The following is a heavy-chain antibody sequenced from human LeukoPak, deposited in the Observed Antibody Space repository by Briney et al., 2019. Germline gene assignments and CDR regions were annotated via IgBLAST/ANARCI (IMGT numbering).Heavy chain of an antibody. Sequence: GGSLRLSCAVSGFIVSRNYMSWVRQAPGKGLEWVSIIYSGGDIYYADSVKGRFTISRDNSNNTLYLQMSSLRADDTGVYYCARDRRYSDSWYFWNWGQGALVTVSS. CDR2: IYSGGDI. CDR1: GFIVSRNY. D-gene: IGHD6-13*01. J-gene: IGHJ4*02. V-gene: IGHV3-53*01. CDR3: ARDRRYSDSWYFWN.